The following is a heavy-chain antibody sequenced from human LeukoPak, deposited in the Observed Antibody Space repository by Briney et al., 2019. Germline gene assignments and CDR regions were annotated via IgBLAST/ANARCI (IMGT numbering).Heavy chain of an antibody. V-gene: IGHV3-30*02. CDR1: GFIFSSYG. CDR3: ARHYDSSGYPDY. D-gene: IGHD3-22*01. CDR2: IRYDGSST. Sequence: PGGSLRLSCAASGFIFSSYGMHWVRQAPGKGLEWVAFIRYDGSSTYYADSVKGRFTISRDNAKNSLYLQMNSLRAEDTAVYYCARHYDSSGYPDYWGQGTLVTVSS. J-gene: IGHJ4*02.